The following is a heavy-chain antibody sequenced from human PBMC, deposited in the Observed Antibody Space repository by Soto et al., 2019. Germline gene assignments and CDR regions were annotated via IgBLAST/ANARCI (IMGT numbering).Heavy chain of an antibody. J-gene: IGHJ4*02. D-gene: IGHD3-10*01. CDR3: ERARGGEPRXXXDPLFDY. CDR2: XXSXGSXK. Sequence: GGSLRLSCAASGFTFSDXYMXXXXXXPGKXLXXXXXXXSXGSXKYYEELRKGRFTISRDKDKNSLYLKMNSLRAEATAXYXCERARGGEPRXXXDPLFDYWGQGTLVTVSS. V-gene: IGHV3-11*01. CDR1: GFTFSDXY.